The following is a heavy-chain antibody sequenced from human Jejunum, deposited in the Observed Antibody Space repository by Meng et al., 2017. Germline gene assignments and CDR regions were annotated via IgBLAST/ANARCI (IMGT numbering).Heavy chain of an antibody. D-gene: IGHD3-10*01. CDR3: ARHFSGSGTWFFDS. CDR1: GGSISGSYDY. CDR2: ISYSGST. V-gene: IGHV4-39*01. J-gene: IGHJ4*02. Sequence: QLQLQESGAGLGKASETLSLTCTVSGGSISGSYDYWGWIRQPPGKGLDWTGTISYSGSTYYNPSLTSRVTISMDTSKNQFSLKLSSVTAADTAVYYCARHFSGSGTWFFDSWGQGALVTVSS.